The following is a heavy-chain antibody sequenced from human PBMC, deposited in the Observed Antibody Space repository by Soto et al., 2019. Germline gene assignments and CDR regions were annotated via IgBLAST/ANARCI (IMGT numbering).Heavy chain of an antibody. CDR1: GHTFTSYY. V-gene: IGHV1-46*01. CDR2: INPSGGST. J-gene: IGHJ4*02. CDR3: ARDGDAGYSYGNYDY. Sequence: QVQLVQPGAEVKKPGASVKVSCKASGHTFTSYYMHWVRQAPGQGLEWMGIINPSGGSTSYAQKFQGRVTMTRDTSTSTVYMELSSLRSEDTAVYYCARDGDAGYSYGNYDYWGQGSLVTVSS. D-gene: IGHD5-18*01.